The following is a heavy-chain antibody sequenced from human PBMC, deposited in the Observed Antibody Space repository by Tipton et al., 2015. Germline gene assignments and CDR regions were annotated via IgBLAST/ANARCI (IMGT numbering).Heavy chain of an antibody. J-gene: IGHJ4*02. CDR3: ACQDYDSLTRDYQTVDY. V-gene: IGHV4-34*01. CDR1: GGSFSGYY. Sequence: TLSLTCAVSGGSFSGYYWYWIRQPPGKGLEWIGSISHSGNTYYNPSLKSRVTMSRDTSKNQFSLKLTSVTAADTAVYYCACQDYDSLTRDYQTVDYWGQGTLVTVSS. CDR2: ISHSGNT. D-gene: IGHD3-9*01.